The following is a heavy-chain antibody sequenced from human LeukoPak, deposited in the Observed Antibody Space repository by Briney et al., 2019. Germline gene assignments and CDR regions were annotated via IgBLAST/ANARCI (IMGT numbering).Heavy chain of an antibody. CDR1: GGSISSSSYY. CDR3: ARQGAGTMIVKRRSYYFDY. CDR2: IYYSGST. Sequence: SETLSLTCTVSGGSISSSSYYWGWIRQPPGKGLELIGSIYYSGSTYYSPSLKSRVTISVDTSKNQFSLKLSSVTAADTAVYYCARQGAGTMIVKRRSYYFDYWGQGTLVTVSS. D-gene: IGHD3-22*01. V-gene: IGHV4-39*01. J-gene: IGHJ4*02.